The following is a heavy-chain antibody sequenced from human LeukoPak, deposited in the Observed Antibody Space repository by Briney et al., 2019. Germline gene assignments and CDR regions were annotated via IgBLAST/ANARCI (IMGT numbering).Heavy chain of an antibody. CDR2: IYTSGST. J-gene: IGHJ3*02. Sequence: SETLSLTCTVSGGSISSGSYYWSWIRQPAGKGLEWIGRIYTSGSTNYNPSLKSRVTISVDTSKNQFSLKLTSVTAAGTAVYYCARATAGYYDFWSGYMGGAFDIWGQGTMGTVSS. V-gene: IGHV4-61*02. D-gene: IGHD3-3*01. CDR3: ARATAGYYDFWSGYMGGAFDI. CDR1: GGSISSGSYY.